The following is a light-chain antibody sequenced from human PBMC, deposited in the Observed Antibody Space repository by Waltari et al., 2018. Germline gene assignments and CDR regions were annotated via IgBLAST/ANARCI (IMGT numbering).Light chain of an antibody. J-gene: IGLJ2*01. CDR3: SSYTPSATLL. CDR2: EVS. CDR1: SSEVVTYNR. Sequence: QSALTQPPSVSGSPGQSVTISSTGTSSEVVTYNRVSWYQQPPGTAPKLIIFEVSSRPSGVPDRFSGSKSGSTASLTISGLQTEYEGDYYCSSYTPSATLLFGGGTKPTVL. V-gene: IGLV2-18*02.